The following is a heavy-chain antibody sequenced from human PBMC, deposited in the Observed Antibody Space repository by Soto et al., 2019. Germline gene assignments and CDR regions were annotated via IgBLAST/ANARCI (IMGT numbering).Heavy chain of an antibody. CDR1: GNCFTSYY. D-gene: IGHD1-1*01. Sequence: ASVKVSWEEWGNCFTSYYLHWVRQAPGQGLEWMGFINPAGGSTSYAQKFQGRVDMTRDTSTSTVYMELSSLRSEDTAVYYCARNDKSGLDYWG. CDR2: INPAGGST. J-gene: IGHJ4*01. CDR3: ARNDKSGLDY. V-gene: IGHV1-46*01.